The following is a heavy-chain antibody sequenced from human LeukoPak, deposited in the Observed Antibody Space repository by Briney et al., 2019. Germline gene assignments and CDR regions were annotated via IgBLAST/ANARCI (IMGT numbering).Heavy chain of an antibody. V-gene: IGHV1-69*13. CDR1: GGTFSSYA. CDR3: ARQWSLPYSSSDYYYGMDV. D-gene: IGHD6-6*01. CDR2: IIPIFGTA. Sequence: SVNVSCKASGGTFSSYAISWVRQAPGQGLEWMGGIIPIFGTANYAQKFQGRVTITADESTSTAYMELSSLRSEDTAVYYCARQWSLPYSSSDYYYGMDVWGQGTTVTVSS. J-gene: IGHJ6*02.